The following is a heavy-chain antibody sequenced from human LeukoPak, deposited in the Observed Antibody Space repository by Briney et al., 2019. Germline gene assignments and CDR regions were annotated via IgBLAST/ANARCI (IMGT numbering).Heavy chain of an antibody. CDR2: ISGYNDNT. CDR1: GYTFTSYA. J-gene: IGHJ5*02. Sequence: ASVNVSCKASGYTFTSYAISWVRQAPGQGLEWMGWISGYNDNTNYAQKFQGRVTMTRDTSISTAYMELSRLRSDDTAVYYCARDGKYYYGSGWFDPWGQGTLVTVSS. D-gene: IGHD3-10*01. CDR3: ARDGKYYYGSGWFDP. V-gene: IGHV1-18*01.